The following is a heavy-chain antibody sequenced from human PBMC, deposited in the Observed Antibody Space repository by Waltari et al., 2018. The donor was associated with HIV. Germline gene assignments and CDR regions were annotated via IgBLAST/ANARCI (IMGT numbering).Heavy chain of an antibody. CDR1: GYTFYVHY. Sequence: QVQLVQSGTEVKKPGASVTVSCKASGYTFYVHYIHWLRQAPGQRLEWRGLVDPDVGLTNNAQTCQGRVTMTRAKTIEIVYMKLSALRADGSALYYWTRMYYGSWFNMADCGLVVWGQGTMVTVSS. V-gene: IGHV1-2*06. CDR3: TRMYYGSWFNMADCGLVV. J-gene: IGHJ6*02. D-gene: IGHD3-10*01. CDR2: VDPDVGLT.